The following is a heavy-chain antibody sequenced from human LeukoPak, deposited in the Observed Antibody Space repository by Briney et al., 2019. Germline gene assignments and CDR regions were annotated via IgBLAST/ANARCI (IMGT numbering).Heavy chain of an antibody. Sequence: ASVKVSCKASGYTFTRYYMHWVRQAPGRGLEWMGWINPNSGGTNYAQKLQGRVTMTRDTSISTAYMELSRLRSDDTAVYYCARGRRVEQQLNYWGQGTLVTVSS. CDR3: ARGRRVEQQLNY. J-gene: IGHJ4*02. V-gene: IGHV1-2*02. CDR1: GYTFTRYY. D-gene: IGHD6-13*01. CDR2: INPNSGGT.